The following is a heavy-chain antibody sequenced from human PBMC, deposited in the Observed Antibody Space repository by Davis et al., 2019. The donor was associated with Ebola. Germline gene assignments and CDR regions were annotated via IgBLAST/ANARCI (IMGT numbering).Heavy chain of an antibody. CDR3: IGSWR. D-gene: IGHD3-16*01. V-gene: IGHV3-23*01. Sequence: GESLKISCAASGLTFTNSAMSWVRQAPGKGLEWVSAISGSGGSTYYADSVRGRFTISRDDSKNTLYLQMNSLRAEDTAVYYCIGSWRWGQGTLVTVSS. J-gene: IGHJ4*02. CDR2: ISGSGGST. CDR1: GLTFTNSA.